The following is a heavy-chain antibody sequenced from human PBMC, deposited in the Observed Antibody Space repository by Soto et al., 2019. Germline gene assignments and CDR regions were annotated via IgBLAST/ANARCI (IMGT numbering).Heavy chain of an antibody. CDR1: GVSISSGDYS. Sequence: QLQLQESVSGQVTPSQTLSLTCAVSGVSISSGDYSWSWIRQTPGKGLEWIGYIYHDGRTLYNPSLKRRVXXSXDXXKNQFSLKLTSVTSADTAVYYCTSDYGSGSYRFDYWGQGTLVTVSS. CDR2: IYHDGRT. V-gene: IGHV4-30-2*01. CDR3: TSDYGSGSYRFDY. D-gene: IGHD3-10*01. J-gene: IGHJ4*02.